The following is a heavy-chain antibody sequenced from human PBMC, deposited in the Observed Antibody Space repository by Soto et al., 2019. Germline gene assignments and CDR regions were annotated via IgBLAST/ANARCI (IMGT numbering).Heavy chain of an antibody. D-gene: IGHD3-22*01. V-gene: IGHV4-61*01. CDR2: INYSGST. Sequence: SETLSLTCTVSGGSISSGSYCRTWMRQPPGKGLEWIGYINYSGSTSYNPSLKGRVAISVDTSKKQFSLKVSSVTAADTAVYYCARDGDTSGYYYFDYWGQGTLVTLSS. CDR1: GGSISSGSYC. J-gene: IGHJ4*02. CDR3: ARDGDTSGYYYFDY.